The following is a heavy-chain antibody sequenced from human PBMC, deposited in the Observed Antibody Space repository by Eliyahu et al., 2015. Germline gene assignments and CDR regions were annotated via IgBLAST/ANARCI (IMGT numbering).Heavy chain of an antibody. D-gene: IGHD2-2*01. J-gene: IGHJ5*02. Sequence: QVTLKESGPVLVKPTETLTLTCTVXGFSLSNARXGVSWIXQPPGKALEWLAHIFSNDEKSYSTSLKSRLTISKDTSKSQVVLTMTNMDPVDTATYYCARIISALQYNWFDPWGQGTLVTVSS. CDR1: GFSLSNARXG. CDR3: ARIISALQYNWFDP. CDR2: IFSNDEK. V-gene: IGHV2-26*01.